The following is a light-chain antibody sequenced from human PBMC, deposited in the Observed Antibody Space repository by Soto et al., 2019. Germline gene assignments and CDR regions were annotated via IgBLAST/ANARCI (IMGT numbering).Light chain of an antibody. CDR1: QSVTSSY. Sequence: EIVLTQSPGTLSLSPGERATLSCRASQSVTSSYLAWYQQKPGQAPRILIYDGSSRATGIPDRFSGSGSGTDFTLTISRLEPEDFAVYLCQQYGSPPPWTFGQGTKVDIK. CDR3: QQYGSPPPWT. V-gene: IGKV3-20*01. CDR2: DGS. J-gene: IGKJ1*01.